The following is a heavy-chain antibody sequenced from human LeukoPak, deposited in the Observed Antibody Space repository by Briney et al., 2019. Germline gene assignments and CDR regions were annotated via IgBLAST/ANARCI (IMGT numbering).Heavy chain of an antibody. CDR1: GGSISSYY. Sequence: SETLSLTCTVSGGSISSYYRSWIRQPPGKGLEWIGYIYYSGSTNYNPSLKSRATISVDTSKNQFSLKLSSVTAADTAVYYCARHGGWHYFDYWGQGTLVTVSS. CDR3: ARHGGWHYFDY. D-gene: IGHD6-19*01. J-gene: IGHJ4*02. V-gene: IGHV4-59*08. CDR2: IYYSGST.